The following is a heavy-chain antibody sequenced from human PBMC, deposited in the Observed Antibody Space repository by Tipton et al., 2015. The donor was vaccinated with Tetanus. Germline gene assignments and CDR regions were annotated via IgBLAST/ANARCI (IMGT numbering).Heavy chain of an antibody. CDR2: IYSDGST. J-gene: IGHJ3*01. Sequence: VQLVQSGGGLIQPGGSLRLSCAASGLPVITNYMSWVRQAPGKGLEWVSIIYSDGSTYYADSVKGRFTISRDNSKNTLYLQLNSLRAEDTAVYYCARDSSFGGVVVSDAFDFWGQGTMVTVSS. CDR1: GLPVITNY. D-gene: IGHD3-16*02. CDR3: ARDSSFGGVVVSDAFDF. V-gene: IGHV3-53*01.